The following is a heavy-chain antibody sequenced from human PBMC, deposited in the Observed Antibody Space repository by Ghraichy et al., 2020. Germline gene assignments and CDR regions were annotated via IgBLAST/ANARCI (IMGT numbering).Heavy chain of an antibody. CDR2: VYYTGST. J-gene: IGHJ2*01. V-gene: IGHV4-59*01. D-gene: IGHD3-10*01. CDR1: GGSIGSYY. Sequence: SQTLSLTCTVSGGSIGSYYWSWIRQSPGKGLEWIGSVYYTGSTNYNPSLESRVTISVDSLKNQFSLRLSSVIATDSAVYYCARDFHYHYGSFWYFDLWGRGTLVTVSS. CDR3: ARDFHYHYGSFWYFDL.